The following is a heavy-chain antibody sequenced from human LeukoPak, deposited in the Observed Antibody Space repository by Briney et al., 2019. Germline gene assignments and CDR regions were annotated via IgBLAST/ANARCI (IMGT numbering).Heavy chain of an antibody. CDR1: GGSISSSSYY. V-gene: IGHV4-39*07. J-gene: IGHJ4*02. Sequence: SETLSLTCTVSGGSISSSSYYWGWIRQPPGTGLEWIGSIYHSGSTYYNPSLKSRVTISVDTSKNQISLRLSSVTAADTAIYYCARGNSDRFPPYMDYWGQGILVIVSS. CDR2: IYHSGST. D-gene: IGHD2-21*01. CDR3: ARGNSDRFPPYMDY.